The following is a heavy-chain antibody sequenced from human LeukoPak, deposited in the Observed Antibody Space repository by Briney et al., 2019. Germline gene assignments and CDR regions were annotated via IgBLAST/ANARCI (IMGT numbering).Heavy chain of an antibody. Sequence: ASVKVSCKASGYDFTSYYMHWLRQAPGQGLEWMAIISPSSGSTSFAQKFQGRLSMTRDTSTSTVYMELRSLRSEDAAVYYCARGSSTAVVILDPYYFDSWGQGTLVTVSS. CDR3: ARGSSTAVVILDPYYFDS. D-gene: IGHD3-22*01. V-gene: IGHV1-46*01. CDR2: ISPSSGST. J-gene: IGHJ4*02. CDR1: GYDFTSYY.